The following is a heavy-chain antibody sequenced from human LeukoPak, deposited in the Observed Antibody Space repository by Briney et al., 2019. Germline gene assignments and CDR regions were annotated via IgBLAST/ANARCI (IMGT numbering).Heavy chain of an antibody. CDR3: ARARLNYYYGMDV. V-gene: IGHV4-59*01. CDR2: IYYSGST. Sequence: SETLSLTCTVSGGSISSYYWSWIRQPPGKGLELIGYIYYSGSTNYNPSLKSRVTISVDTSKNQFSLKLSSVTAADTAVYYCARARLNYYYGMDVWGQGTTVTVSS. CDR1: GGSISSYY. J-gene: IGHJ6*02.